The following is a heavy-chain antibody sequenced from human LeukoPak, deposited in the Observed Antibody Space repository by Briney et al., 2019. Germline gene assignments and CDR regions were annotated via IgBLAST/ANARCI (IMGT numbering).Heavy chain of an antibody. CDR2: INHSGST. CDR1: GFTFSNAW. V-gene: IGHV4-34*01. CDR3: ARALQH. J-gene: IGHJ1*01. Sequence: GSLRLSCAASGFTFSNAWMSWVRQAPGKGLEWIGEINHSGSTNYNPSLKSRVTISVDTSKNQFSLKLSSVTAADTAVYYCARALQHWGQGTLVTVSS.